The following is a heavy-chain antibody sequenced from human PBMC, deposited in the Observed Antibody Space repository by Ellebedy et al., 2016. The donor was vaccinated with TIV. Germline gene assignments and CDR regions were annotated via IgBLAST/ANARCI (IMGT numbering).Heavy chain of an antibody. Sequence: PGGSLRLSCAASGFTFSSHWLHWVRQAPGKALVWVSRINSDGSRTNYADSVKGRFTISRDNAKNTLYPQMNSLRAEDTAVYYCARGDRAGTTRLVDYWGQGTLVTVSS. J-gene: IGHJ4*02. CDR1: GFTFSSHW. CDR2: INSDGSRT. CDR3: ARGDRAGTTRLVDY. D-gene: IGHD1-7*01. V-gene: IGHV3-74*01.